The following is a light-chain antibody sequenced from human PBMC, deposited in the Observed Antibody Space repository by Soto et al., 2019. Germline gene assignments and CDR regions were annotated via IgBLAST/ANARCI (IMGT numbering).Light chain of an antibody. V-gene: IGLV2-14*01. CDR1: SSDVGGYNF. Sequence: QSALTQPASVSGSPGQSITISCTGTSSDVGGYNFVSWYQQHPGKAPKLMIYEVSNRPSGVSNRFSGSKSGNTASLNISALQAEDEADYYCSSYTDSSPLFGRGTKLTVL. J-gene: IGLJ3*02. CDR2: EVS. CDR3: SSYTDSSPL.